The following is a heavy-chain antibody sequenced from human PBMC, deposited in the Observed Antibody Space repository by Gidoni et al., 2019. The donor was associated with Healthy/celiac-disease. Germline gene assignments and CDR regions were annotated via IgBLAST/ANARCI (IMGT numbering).Heavy chain of an antibody. J-gene: IGHJ4*02. CDR3: ASGPVAYYYDSSGYYQQSCDY. CDR1: GGTFSSYA. V-gene: IGHV1-69*01. Sequence: QVQLVQSGAEVKKPGSSVKVSCKASGGTFSSYAISWVRQAPGQGLEWMGGIIPIFGTANYAQKFQGRVTITADESTSTAYMELSSLRSEDTAVYYCASGPVAYYYDSSGYYQQSCDYWGQGTLVTVSS. CDR2: IIPIFGTA. D-gene: IGHD3-22*01.